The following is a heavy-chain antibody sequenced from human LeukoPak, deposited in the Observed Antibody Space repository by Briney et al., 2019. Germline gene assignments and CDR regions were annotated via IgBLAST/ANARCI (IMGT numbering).Heavy chain of an antibody. CDR2: AHYSGST. CDR3: ASKMSTYWFFDV. J-gene: IGHJ2*01. Sequence: SETLSLTCSVSGGSISSYYWSWIRQPPGKGQEWIGFAHYSGSTNYNPSLKSRVTISVDTSKSQFSLKLISVTAADTAVYYCASKMSTYWFFDVWGRGTLVTVSS. D-gene: IGHD5-24*01. V-gene: IGHV4-59*01. CDR1: GGSISSYY.